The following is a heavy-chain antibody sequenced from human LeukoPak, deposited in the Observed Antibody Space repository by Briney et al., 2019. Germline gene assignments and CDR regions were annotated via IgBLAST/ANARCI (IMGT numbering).Heavy chain of an antibody. D-gene: IGHD4/OR15-4a*01. Sequence: GGSLRLSCAASGFTVSSNYMSWVRQAPGKGLEWVSVLYSSGSKYYADSVKGRFTISRDTSKNTLYLQMNSLRAEDTAVYYCARVFGATNFDYWGQGTLVTVSS. V-gene: IGHV3-66*01. J-gene: IGHJ4*02. CDR2: LYSSGSK. CDR3: ARVFGATNFDY. CDR1: GFTVSSNY.